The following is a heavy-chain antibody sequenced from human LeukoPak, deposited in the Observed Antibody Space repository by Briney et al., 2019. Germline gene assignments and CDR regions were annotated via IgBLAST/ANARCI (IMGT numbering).Heavy chain of an antibody. D-gene: IGHD1-26*01. Sequence: GGSLRLSCAASGFTLDNYGMSWVRQAPGKGLEWVSSFSSSGNYIYYTDSVKGRFTISRDNAKNSLYLQMNSLRAEDTAVYYCARDLSGSYHTPFGYWGQGTLVTVSS. CDR2: FSSSGNYI. J-gene: IGHJ4*02. CDR3: ARDLSGSYHTPFGY. V-gene: IGHV3-21*01. CDR1: GFTLDNYG.